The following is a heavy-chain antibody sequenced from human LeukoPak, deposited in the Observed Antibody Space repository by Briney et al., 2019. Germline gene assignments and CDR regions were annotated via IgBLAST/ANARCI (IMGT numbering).Heavy chain of an antibody. CDR1: GDTLTGYY. Sequence: GASVKVSCKASGDTLTGYYIHWVRQAPRQGLEWKGCFDPNTGATHYAQKFQGRVTMTRDTSIDTDFLELRSLISDDTALYYCAGYTVVRGLTLSGFDIWGQGTMITVSS. V-gene: IGHV1-2*02. J-gene: IGHJ3*02. D-gene: IGHD3-10*01. CDR2: FDPNTGAT. CDR3: AGYTVVRGLTLSGFDI.